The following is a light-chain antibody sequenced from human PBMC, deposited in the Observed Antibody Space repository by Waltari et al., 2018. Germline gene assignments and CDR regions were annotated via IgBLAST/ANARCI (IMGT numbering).Light chain of an antibody. CDR3: AAWDDSLSGPV. Sequence: QSVLTQQPSVSEAPRQRVTISCFGSSSNIGNNAVNWYQQLPGKAPKLLIYYEDLLPAGVSDRFSGAKSGTSASLAISGLQSEDEADYYCAAWDDSLSGPVFGGGTKLTVL. J-gene: IGLJ2*01. CDR1: SSNIGNNA. CDR2: YED. V-gene: IGLV1-36*01.